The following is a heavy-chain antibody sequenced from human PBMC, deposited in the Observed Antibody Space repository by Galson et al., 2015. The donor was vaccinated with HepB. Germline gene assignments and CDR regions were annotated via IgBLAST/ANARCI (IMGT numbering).Heavy chain of an antibody. Sequence: SVKVSCKASRDTFSSYEITWVRQAPGQGLEWMGGIIPISGTAKYAQELQGRVTLTADESTSTAYMELSSLRSEDTAVYYCARGDCSSINCYRGEGAFDIWGQGTMVTVSS. CDR2: IIPISGTA. CDR1: RDTFSSYE. CDR3: ARGDCSSINCYRGEGAFDI. D-gene: IGHD2-2*02. V-gene: IGHV1-69*13. J-gene: IGHJ3*02.